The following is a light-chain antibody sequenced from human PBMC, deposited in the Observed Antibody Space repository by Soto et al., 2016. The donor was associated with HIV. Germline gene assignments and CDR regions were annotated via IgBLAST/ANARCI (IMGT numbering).Light chain of an antibody. V-gene: IGKV1-17*03. CDR3: LQHNAFPRT. J-gene: IGKJ4*01. CDR2: TSS. Sequence: DIQMTQSPPAMSASVGDRVTITCRASQDISKSLVWFQQKPGKVPKRLIYTSSNFQSGVPSRFSGTGSGTEFTLTISSLQPEDFGTYYCLQHNAFPRTFGGGTKVEIK. CDR1: QDISKS.